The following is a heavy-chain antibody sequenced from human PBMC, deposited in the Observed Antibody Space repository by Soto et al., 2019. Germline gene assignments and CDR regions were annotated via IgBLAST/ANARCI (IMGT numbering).Heavy chain of an antibody. J-gene: IGHJ5*02. CDR3: ARGWFLWLGELNWFDP. D-gene: IGHD3-10*01. V-gene: IGHV4-61*01. CDR2: IYYSGST. Sequence: PSETLSLTCTVSGGSVSSGSYYWSWIRQPPGKGLEWIGYIYYSGSTNYNPSLKSRVTISVDTSKNQFSLKLSSVTAADTAVYYCARGWFLWLGELNWFDPWGQGTLVTVSS. CDR1: GGSVSSGSYY.